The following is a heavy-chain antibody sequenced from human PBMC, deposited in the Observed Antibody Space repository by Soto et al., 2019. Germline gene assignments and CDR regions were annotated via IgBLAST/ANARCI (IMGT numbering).Heavy chain of an antibody. CDR1: GFTFSYAW. J-gene: IGHJ4*02. V-gene: IGHV3-15*01. CDR2: IKRKTDGRIK. Sequence: EVQLVESGGGLVRPGGSLRLSCAASGFTFSYAWMSWARQAPGKGLEWVDRIKRKTDGRIKDYATPVKDRFTISRDDSKNTLYLQMNSLKTEDTAVYYCSTYEITLRQWGRGTLVTVSS. CDR3: STYEITLRQ. D-gene: IGHD1-20*01.